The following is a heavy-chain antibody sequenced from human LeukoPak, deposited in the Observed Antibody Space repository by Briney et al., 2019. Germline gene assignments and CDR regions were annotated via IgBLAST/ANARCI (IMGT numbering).Heavy chain of an antibody. J-gene: IGHJ4*02. V-gene: IGHV1-69*13. Sequence: SVKVSCKASGGTFSSYAISWVRQAPGQGLEWMGGIIPIFGTANYAQKFQGRVTITADESTSTAYMELSSLRSEDTAVYYCARELYYDFWSGYRMAQFDYWGQGTLVTVSS. CDR1: GGTFSSYA. D-gene: IGHD3-3*01. CDR3: ARELYYDFWSGYRMAQFDY. CDR2: IIPIFGTA.